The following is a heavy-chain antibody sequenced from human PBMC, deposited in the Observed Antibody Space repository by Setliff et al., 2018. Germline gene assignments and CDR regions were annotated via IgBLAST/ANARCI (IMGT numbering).Heavy chain of an antibody. V-gene: IGHV1-18*01. Sequence: GASVKVSCKASGYTFTRHGISWVRQAPGQGLEWMGWISVYNGDTNYPQWLQDRVTMTIDTSATTVYMELQSLRSDDTAVYYCVRSSAPQVVLAADFDFWGQGTPVTVS. CDR1: GYTFTRHG. D-gene: IGHD6-19*01. CDR2: ISVYNGDT. CDR3: VRSSAPQVVLAADFDF. J-gene: IGHJ4*02.